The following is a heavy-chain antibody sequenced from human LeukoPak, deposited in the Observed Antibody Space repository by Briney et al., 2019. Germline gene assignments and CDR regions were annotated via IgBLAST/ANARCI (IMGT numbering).Heavy chain of an antibody. Sequence: SETLSLTCTVSGGSISSGSYYWSCIRQPAGKGLEWIGRIYTSGSTNYNPSLKSRVTISVDTSKNQFSLKLSSVTAADTAVYYCARSYDRSGYYYYFDYWGQGTPVTVSS. CDR1: GGSISSGSYY. J-gene: IGHJ4*02. V-gene: IGHV4-61*02. CDR2: IYTSGST. D-gene: IGHD3-22*01. CDR3: ARSYDRSGYYYYFDY.